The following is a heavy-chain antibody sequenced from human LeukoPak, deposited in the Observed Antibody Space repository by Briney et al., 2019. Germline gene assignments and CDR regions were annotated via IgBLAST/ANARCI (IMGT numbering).Heavy chain of an antibody. CDR1: GFTFCSYA. CDR2: ISYDGSNK. CDR3: ARGPCSGGSCSWLDS. Sequence: GGSLRLSCAASGFTFCSYAMHWVRQAPGKGLEWVAVISYDGSNKYYADSVKGRFTISRDNSKNTLYLQMNSLRAEDTGVYYCARGPCSGGSCSWLDSWGQGTLVTVSS. V-gene: IGHV3-30-3*01. J-gene: IGHJ4*02. D-gene: IGHD2-15*01.